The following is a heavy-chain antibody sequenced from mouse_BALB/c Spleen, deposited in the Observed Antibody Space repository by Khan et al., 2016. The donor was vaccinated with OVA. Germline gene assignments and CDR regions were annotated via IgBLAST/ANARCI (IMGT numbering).Heavy chain of an antibody. V-gene: IGHV3-2*02. J-gene: IGHJ2*01. D-gene: IGHD1-1*01. CDR2: ISYSGNT. Sequence: EVQLQQSGPGLVKPSQSLSITCTVSGYSITSDYVWYWIRQLPGNKLEWMGFISYSGNTNYNPYLKSRISITRDTSKNQFFMQLSSVTTEDTATDCCTRVYGADFDYWGQGTTLTVSS. CDR3: TRVYGADFDY. CDR1: GYSITSDYV.